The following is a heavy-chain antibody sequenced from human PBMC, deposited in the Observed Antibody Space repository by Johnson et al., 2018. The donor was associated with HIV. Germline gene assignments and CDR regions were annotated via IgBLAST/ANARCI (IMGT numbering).Heavy chain of an antibody. D-gene: IGHD6-25*01. CDR3: ARESGQAFDV. V-gene: IGHV3-20*04. J-gene: IGHJ3*01. CDR1: GFTFDDYD. Sequence: VQLVESGGGVERPGGSQRLSCAAPGFTFDDYDMSWVRKAPGKGLEWVSGLSWNGGCAAYADSVKGRFTISRDNAKNSLYLQMNTLRVEDTAFYYCARESGQAFDVWGQGTMVTVSS. CDR2: LSWNGGCA.